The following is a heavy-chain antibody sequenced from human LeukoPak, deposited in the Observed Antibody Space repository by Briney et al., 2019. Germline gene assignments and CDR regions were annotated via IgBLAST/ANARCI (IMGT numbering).Heavy chain of an antibody. CDR1: GGSISSHY. J-gene: IGHJ6*03. CDR2: IYYSGST. CDR3: ARSKRQNYYYYYMDV. Sequence: SETLSLTCTASGGSISSHYWSWIRQPPGKGLEWIGYIYYSGSTNYNPSLKSRVTISVDTSKNQFSLKLSSVTAADTAVYYCARSKRQNYYYYYMDVWGKGTTVTVSS. V-gene: IGHV4-59*11.